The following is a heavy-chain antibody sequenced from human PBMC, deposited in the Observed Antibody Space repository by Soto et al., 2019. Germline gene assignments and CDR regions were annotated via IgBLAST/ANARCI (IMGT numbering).Heavy chain of an antibody. CDR3: ARISYNNKGLDY. CDR1: GASISSLDW. Sequence: QVQLQESGPGLVKPSGTLSLTCAVSGASISSLDWWTWVRQPPGKGLEWIGEIAPGGGTNYDPSHNRRVTTSLDKTENHFSLKRNSATAADTALYCGARISYNNKGLDYWGQGTLVTVSS. D-gene: IGHD1-1*01. J-gene: IGHJ4*02. CDR2: IAPGGGT. V-gene: IGHV4-4*01.